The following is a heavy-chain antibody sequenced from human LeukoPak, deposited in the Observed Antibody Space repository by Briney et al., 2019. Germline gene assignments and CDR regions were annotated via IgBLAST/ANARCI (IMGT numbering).Heavy chain of an antibody. Sequence: SETLSLTCTVSGGSISSSSYYWGWIRQPPGKGLEWIGNIYYSGSTCYNPSLKSRVTISVDTSKNQFSLKLSSVTAADTAVYYCVRSAYDSSGYYLSDYWGQGTLVTVSS. V-gene: IGHV4-39*01. J-gene: IGHJ4*02. CDR3: VRSAYDSSGYYLSDY. CDR1: GGSISSSSYY. CDR2: IYYSGST. D-gene: IGHD3-22*01.